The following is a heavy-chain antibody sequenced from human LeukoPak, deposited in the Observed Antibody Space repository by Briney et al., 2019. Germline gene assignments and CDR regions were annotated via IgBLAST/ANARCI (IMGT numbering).Heavy chain of an antibody. Sequence: SETLFLTCTVSGGSISSYYWSWIRQPPGKGLGWIGYIYYSGSTNYNPSLKSRVTISVDTSKNQFSLKLSSVTAADTAVYYCARAHSSSWYGVWFDPWGQGTLVTVSS. CDR3: ARAHSSSWYGVWFDP. CDR1: GGSISSYY. CDR2: IYYSGST. D-gene: IGHD6-13*01. V-gene: IGHV4-59*01. J-gene: IGHJ5*02.